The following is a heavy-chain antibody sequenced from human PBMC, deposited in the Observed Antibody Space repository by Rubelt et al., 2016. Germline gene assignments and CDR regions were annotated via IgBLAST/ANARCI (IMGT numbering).Heavy chain of an antibody. CDR3: ARGVYGGYESGWFDP. Sequence: QLQLHESGPGLVRPSETLSLTCSVSGASISSHYWSWIRQPPGKGLEWIAYIYNSGSPSYNPSLKSRVTISVDTSKNQFSLNLSSVAVAYAAVDYCARGVYGGYESGWFDPWGQGTLVIVSS. J-gene: IGHJ5*02. V-gene: IGHV4-59*11. D-gene: IGHD5-12*01. CDR2: IYNSGSP. CDR1: GASISSHY.